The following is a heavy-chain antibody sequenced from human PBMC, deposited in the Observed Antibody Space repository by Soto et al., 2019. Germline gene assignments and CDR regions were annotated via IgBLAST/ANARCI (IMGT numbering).Heavy chain of an antibody. CDR2: ISYDGSNK. Sequence: QVQLVESGGGVVQPGRSLRLSCAASGFTFSSYAMHWVRQAPGKGLEWVAVISYDGSNKYYADSVKGRFTISRDNSKNTLYLQMNSLRAEDTAVYYCAREGKKPYSYGQTTDYWGQGTLVTVSS. D-gene: IGHD5-18*01. CDR3: AREGKKPYSYGQTTDY. CDR1: GFTFSSYA. J-gene: IGHJ4*02. V-gene: IGHV3-30-3*01.